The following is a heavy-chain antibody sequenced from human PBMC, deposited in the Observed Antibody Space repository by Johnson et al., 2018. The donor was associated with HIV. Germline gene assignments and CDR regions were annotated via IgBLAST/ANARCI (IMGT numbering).Heavy chain of an antibody. CDR1: GFTFSSYG. D-gene: IGHD3-22*01. CDR2: ISYDGSDK. Sequence: QVLLVESGGGVVQPGRSLRLSCAASGFTFSSYGMNWVRQAPGKGLEWVAVISYDGSDKYYADSVKGRFTISRDNAKNSLYLQMNSLRAEDTALYYCARETNYYDSSGGLGLDIWGQGTMVTVSS. V-gene: IGHV3-30*03. CDR3: ARETNYYDSSGGLGLDI. J-gene: IGHJ3*02.